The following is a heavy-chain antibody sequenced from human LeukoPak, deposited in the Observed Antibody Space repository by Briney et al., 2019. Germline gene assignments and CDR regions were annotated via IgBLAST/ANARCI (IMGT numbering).Heavy chain of an antibody. CDR2: IIPILGIA. CDR1: GGTFSSYA. Sequence: ASVKVSCKASGGTFSSYAISWVRQAPGQGLEWMGRIIPILGIANYAQKFQGRVTITADKSTSTAYMELSSLRSEDTAVYYCANNDFWSGYYGDYYGMDVWGQGTTVTVSS. V-gene: IGHV1-69*04. CDR3: ANNDFWSGYYGDYYGMDV. J-gene: IGHJ6*02. D-gene: IGHD3-3*01.